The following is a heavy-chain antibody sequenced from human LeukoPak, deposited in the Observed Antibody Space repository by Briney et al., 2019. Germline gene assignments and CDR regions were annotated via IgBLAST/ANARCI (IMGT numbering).Heavy chain of an antibody. CDR1: GYSFTSYY. J-gene: IGHJ4*02. CDR3: AXXGSRSSLGGYGH. CDR2: IDPNDVGT. D-gene: IGHD6-13*01. V-gene: IGHV1-46*01. Sequence: ASVKVSCKTSGYSFTSYYMHWVRQAPGQGLEWMGIIDPNDVGTRYAQRFQGRLSLTRDTSTTTVYMELSSLSSEDTAVYYCAXXGSRSSLGGYGHWGQGTLVTVSS.